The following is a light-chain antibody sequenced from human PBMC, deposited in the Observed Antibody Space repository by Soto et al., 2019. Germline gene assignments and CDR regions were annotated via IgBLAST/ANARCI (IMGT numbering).Light chain of an antibody. CDR3: QQYNTYSPTWT. J-gene: IGKJ1*01. CDR2: AAS. Sequence: DIQMTQSPSSLSASVGDRVTITCRASQSISSYLNWYQQKPGKAPKLLIYAASSLQSGVPSRFSGSGSGTEFTLTINSLQRDDFATYYCQQYNTYSPTWTFGQGTKVDIK. V-gene: IGKV1-39*01. CDR1: QSISSY.